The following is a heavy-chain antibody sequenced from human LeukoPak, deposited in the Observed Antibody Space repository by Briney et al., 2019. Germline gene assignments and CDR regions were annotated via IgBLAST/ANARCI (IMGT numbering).Heavy chain of an antibody. D-gene: IGHD4-17*01. J-gene: IGHJ6*03. CDR1: GFTFSSYG. CDR2: IWYDGSNK. Sequence: GGSLRLSCAASGFTFSSYGMHWVRQAPGKGLEWVAVIWYDGSNKYYADSVKGRFTISRDNSKNTLYLQMNSLRAEDTAVYYCAKGEIGDFYYYMDVWGKGTTVTVSS. CDR3: AKGEIGDFYYYMDV. V-gene: IGHV3-33*06.